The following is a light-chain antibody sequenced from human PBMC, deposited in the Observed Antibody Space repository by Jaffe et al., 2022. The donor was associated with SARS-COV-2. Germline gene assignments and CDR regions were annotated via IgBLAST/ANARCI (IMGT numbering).Light chain of an antibody. CDR3: QQYYSYPLT. J-gene: IGKJ3*01. Sequence: DIQMTQSPSSLSASVGDRVTITCRASQGISNYVAWFQQKPGKAPKSLIYAASSLQSGVPSKFSGSGSGTDFTLTISGLQVEDFATYYCQQYYSYPLTFGPGTKVDVK. CDR1: QGISNY. V-gene: IGKV1-16*02. CDR2: AAS.